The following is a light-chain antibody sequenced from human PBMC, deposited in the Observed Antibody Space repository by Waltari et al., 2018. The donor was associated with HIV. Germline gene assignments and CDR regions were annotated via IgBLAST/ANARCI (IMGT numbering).Light chain of an antibody. CDR1: SSNIGAGYD. CDR2: GNN. J-gene: IGLJ3*02. CDR3: QSYDSSLSGWV. Sequence: QSVLTQPPSVSAAPGQRVTISCTGSSSNIGAGYDVHWYQHLPGTAPKRLIYGNNNLPSGVPDRFSGSKSGTSASLAITGLQAEDEADYYCQSYDSSLSGWVFGGGTKLTVL. V-gene: IGLV1-40*01.